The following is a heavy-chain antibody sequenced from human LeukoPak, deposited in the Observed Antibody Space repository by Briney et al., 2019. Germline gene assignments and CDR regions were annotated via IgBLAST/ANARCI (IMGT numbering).Heavy chain of an antibody. Sequence: SETLSLTCAVYGGSFSGYYWSWIRQPPGKGLEWIGYIYYSGSTNYNPSLKSRVTISVDTSKNQFSLKLSSATAADTAVYYCARKEVGATTFDYWGQGTLVTVSS. J-gene: IGHJ4*02. V-gene: IGHV4-59*01. CDR2: IYYSGST. CDR3: ARKEVGATTFDY. D-gene: IGHD1-26*01. CDR1: GGSFSGYY.